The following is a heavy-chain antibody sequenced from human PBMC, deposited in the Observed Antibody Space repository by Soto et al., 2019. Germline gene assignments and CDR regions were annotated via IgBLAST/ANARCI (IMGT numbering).Heavy chain of an antibody. D-gene: IGHD3-22*01. Sequence: SVKVSCNSSGYTLTRYPMHCVRQAPGQGLEWMGWINAGNGDTKYSQKFQGRVTITRDTSAITAYMELSSLRSEDTAVYYCARDWTHYDSSGPGDYWGQGTLVTVSS. CDR2: INAGNGDT. V-gene: IGHV1-3*01. J-gene: IGHJ4*02. CDR3: ARDWTHYDSSGPGDY. CDR1: GYTLTRYP.